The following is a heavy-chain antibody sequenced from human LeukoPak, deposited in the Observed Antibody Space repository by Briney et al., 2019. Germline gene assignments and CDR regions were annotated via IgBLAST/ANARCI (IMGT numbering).Heavy chain of an antibody. D-gene: IGHD1-26*01. V-gene: IGHV3-23*01. J-gene: IGHJ5*02. CDR1: GFTFSSYA. CDR3: AKTQKIHLRSGSYPEWFDP. CDR2: ISGSGGST. Sequence: GGSLRLSCAASGFTFSSYAMSWVRQAPGKGLEWVSAISGSGGSTYYADSVKGRFTISRDNSKNTLYLQMNSLRAEDTAVYYCAKTQKIHLRSGSYPEWFDPWGQGTLVTVSS.